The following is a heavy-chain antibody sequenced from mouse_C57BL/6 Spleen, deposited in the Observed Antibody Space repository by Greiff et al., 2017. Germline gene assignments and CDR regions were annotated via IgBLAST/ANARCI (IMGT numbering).Heavy chain of an antibody. J-gene: IGHJ2*01. CDR2: IYPGDGDT. V-gene: IGHV1-80*01. D-gene: IGHD1-1*01. Sequence: QVQLKESGAELVKPGASVKISCKASGYAFSSYWMNWVKQRPGKGLEWIGQIYPGDGDTNYHGKFKGKATLTADKSSSTAYMQLSSLTSEDSAVYFCARSDGSSLYFDYWGQGTTLTVSS. CDR3: ARSDGSSLYFDY. CDR1: GYAFSSYW.